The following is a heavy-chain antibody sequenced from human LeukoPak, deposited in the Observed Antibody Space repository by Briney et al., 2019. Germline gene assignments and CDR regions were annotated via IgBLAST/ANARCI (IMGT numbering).Heavy chain of an antibody. J-gene: IGHJ4*02. CDR2: IYYSGST. D-gene: IGHD6-19*01. CDR1: GGSISSSSYY. CDR3: ARHEDSSGWYRAFFDY. V-gene: IGHV4-39*01. Sequence: SETLSLTCTVSGGSISSSSYYWGWIRQPPGKGLEWIGSIYYSGSTYYNPSLKSRVTISVDTSKNQFSLTLSSVTAADTAVYYCARHEDSSGWYRAFFDYWGQGTLVTVSS.